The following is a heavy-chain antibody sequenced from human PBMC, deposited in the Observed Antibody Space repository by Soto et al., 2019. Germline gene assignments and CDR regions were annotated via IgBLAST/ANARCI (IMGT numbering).Heavy chain of an antibody. CDR3: ARGRGNSAVITTFDY. CDR1: GGVFSSFA. Sequence: SVKVSCKSSGGVFSSFALSWVRQAPGQGLEWMGGIIPIFGSANYAQKFQGRVTITADDSTSTVYMELSSLRSEDTAVYYCARGRGNSAVITTFDYWGQGTLVTVSS. D-gene: IGHD3-16*01. V-gene: IGHV1-69*13. J-gene: IGHJ4*02. CDR2: IIPIFGSA.